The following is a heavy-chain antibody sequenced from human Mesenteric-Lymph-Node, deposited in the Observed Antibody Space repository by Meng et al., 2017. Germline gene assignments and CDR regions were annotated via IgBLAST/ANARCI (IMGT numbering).Heavy chain of an antibody. CDR2: INHSGST. Sequence: ISEYDWSWIRQPPGKGLEWIGEINHSGSTNSNPSLKSRVTISVDTSKNQFSLKLSSVTAADTAVYYCASARARGVRMRLTAMWFDPWGQGTLVTVSS. CDR3: ASARARGVRMRLTAMWFDP. D-gene: IGHD1-14*01. J-gene: IGHJ5*02. V-gene: IGHV4-34*01. CDR1: ISEYD.